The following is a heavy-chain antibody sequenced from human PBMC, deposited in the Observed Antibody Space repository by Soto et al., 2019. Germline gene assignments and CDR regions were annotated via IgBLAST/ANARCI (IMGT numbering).Heavy chain of an antibody. J-gene: IGHJ4*02. V-gene: IGHV2-5*02. CDR1: GFSLTTSGVG. CDR3: AHRVLRTVFGLVTTTAIYFDF. CDR2: IYWDDDK. D-gene: IGHD3-3*01. Sequence: QITLNESGPTQVKPRQTLTLTCTFSGFSLTTSGVGVGCIRQSPGKAPEWLALIYWDDDKRYSPSLKSTLPITKDTSKNQVVLTMADLDPADTGTYYCAHRVLRTVFGLVTTTAIYFDFWGQGTPVAVSS.